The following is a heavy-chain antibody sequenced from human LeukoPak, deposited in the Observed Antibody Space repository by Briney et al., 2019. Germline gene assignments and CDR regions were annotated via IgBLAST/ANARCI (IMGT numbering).Heavy chain of an antibody. CDR3: ARDQVLEFYYDSSGYLDY. J-gene: IGHJ4*02. Sequence: SLRLSCAAXGFTFXSYAMHWVRQAPGKGLEGVAVISYDGSNKYYADSVKGRFTISRDNSKNTLYLQMNSLRAEDTAVYYCARDQVLEFYYDSSGYLDYWGQGTLVTVSS. CDR2: ISYDGSNK. D-gene: IGHD3-22*01. CDR1: GFTFXSYA. V-gene: IGHV3-30-3*01.